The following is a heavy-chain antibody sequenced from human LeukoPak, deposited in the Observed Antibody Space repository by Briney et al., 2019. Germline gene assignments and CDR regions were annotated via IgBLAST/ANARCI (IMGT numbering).Heavy chain of an antibody. V-gene: IGHV1-69*13. J-gene: IGHJ4*02. Sequence: SVKVSCKASGGSFSTNAISWVRQAPGQGLEWMGALIPVFDTGTYSQKFQDRLTITADQSTSTVYMELSSLTSEDTAVYYCTRDLGYGNGGNYWGQGTLVTVSS. D-gene: IGHD5-18*01. CDR3: TRDLGYGNGGNY. CDR2: LIPVFDTG. CDR1: GGSFSTNA.